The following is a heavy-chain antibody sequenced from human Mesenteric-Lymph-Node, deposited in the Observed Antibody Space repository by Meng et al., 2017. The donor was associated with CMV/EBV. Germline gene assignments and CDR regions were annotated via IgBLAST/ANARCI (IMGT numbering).Heavy chain of an antibody. CDR1: GYTFTSYY. Sequence: ASVKVSCKASGYTFTSYYMHWVRQAPGQGLEWMGWINPNSGGTNYAQKFQGRVTMTRDTSITTLFMELRGLRADDTAVYYCAREGTYSSSSGLGLWGPGTLVTVSS. V-gene: IGHV1-2*02. D-gene: IGHD6-6*01. J-gene: IGHJ4*02. CDR2: INPNSGGT. CDR3: AREGTYSSSSGLGL.